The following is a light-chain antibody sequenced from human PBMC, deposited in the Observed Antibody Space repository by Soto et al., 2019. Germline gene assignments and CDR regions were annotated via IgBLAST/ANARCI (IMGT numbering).Light chain of an antibody. Sequence: ETVMTQSPATLSVSTGERVTLSCRASEGVGSSLAWYQQKPGQAPRVLIYGASTTAPGIPARFSGSGSGTEFTLTISSLQSEDSAVYHCQQYNDWPRTFGQGTKVDI. CDR3: QQYNDWPRT. V-gene: IGKV3-15*01. CDR2: GAS. CDR1: EGVGSS. J-gene: IGKJ1*01.